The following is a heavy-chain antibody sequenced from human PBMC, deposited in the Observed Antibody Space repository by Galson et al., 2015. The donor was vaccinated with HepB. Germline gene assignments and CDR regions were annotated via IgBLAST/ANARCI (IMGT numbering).Heavy chain of an antibody. CDR1: GFTFSSYW. Sequence: SLRLSCAASGFTFSSYWMHWVRQAPGKGLVWVSCINSDGSSTSYADSVKGRFTISRDNAKNTLYLQMNSLRAEDTAVYYCARDIIPVVPGITIFGVVRDYYYYYGMDVWGQGTTVTVSS. J-gene: IGHJ6*02. V-gene: IGHV3-74*01. CDR3: ARDIIPVVPGITIFGVVRDYYYYYGMDV. CDR2: INSDGSST. D-gene: IGHD3-3*01.